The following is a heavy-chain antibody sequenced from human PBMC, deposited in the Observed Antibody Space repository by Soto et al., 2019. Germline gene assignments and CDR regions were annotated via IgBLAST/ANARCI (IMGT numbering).Heavy chain of an antibody. D-gene: IGHD1-1*01. CDR1: GFTFSDYY. CDR2: ISSSGSAI. J-gene: IGHJ3*02. Sequence: GGSLRLSCAASGFTFSDYYMSWIRQAPGKGLEWVSYISSSGSAIYYADSVKGRFTISRDNAKNSLYLQMNSLRAEDTAVYYCANGNTNYAFDIWGQGTMVTVSS. V-gene: IGHV3-11*04. CDR3: ANGNTNYAFDI.